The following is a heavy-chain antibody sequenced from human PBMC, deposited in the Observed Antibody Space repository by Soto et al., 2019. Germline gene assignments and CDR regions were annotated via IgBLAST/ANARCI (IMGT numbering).Heavy chain of an antibody. D-gene: IGHD3-3*01. CDR2: IYSGGST. Sequence: GGSLRLSCAASGFTVSSNYMSWVRQAPGKGLEWVSVIYSGGSTYYADSVKGRFTISRDNSKNTLYLQMNSLRAEDTAVYYCAKESRFLEWSRSFDDWGQGTLVTVSS. CDR1: GFTVSSNY. V-gene: IGHV3-66*01. CDR3: AKESRFLEWSRSFDD. J-gene: IGHJ4*02.